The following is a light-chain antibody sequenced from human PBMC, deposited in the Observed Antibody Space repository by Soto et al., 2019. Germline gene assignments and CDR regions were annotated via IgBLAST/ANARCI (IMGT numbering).Light chain of an antibody. V-gene: IGKV1-5*01. CDR2: DAS. CDR3: HQYKTYST. Sequence: DIQLPQSPSTLSASVGDRFTITCRASQSLNNRLAWYQQKPGKAPKLLIYDASTLESGVSSRFSGTGSETECTLTITDLQADDLATYFCHQYKTYSTFGQGNKVDIK. CDR1: QSLNNR. J-gene: IGKJ1*01.